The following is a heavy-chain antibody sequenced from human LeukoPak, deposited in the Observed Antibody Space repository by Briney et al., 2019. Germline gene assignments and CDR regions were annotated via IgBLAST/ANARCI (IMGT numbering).Heavy chain of an antibody. CDR3: ARRGSYSWWFDP. Sequence: GASVKVSCKASGYTFTSYDINWVRQATGQGLEWMGWMNPNSGNTGYAQKFQGRVTITRNTSISTAYMELSSLRSEDTAVYYCARRGSYSWWFDPWGQGTLVTVSS. J-gene: IGHJ5*02. V-gene: IGHV1-8*03. CDR2: MNPNSGNT. D-gene: IGHD1-26*01. CDR1: GYTFTSYD.